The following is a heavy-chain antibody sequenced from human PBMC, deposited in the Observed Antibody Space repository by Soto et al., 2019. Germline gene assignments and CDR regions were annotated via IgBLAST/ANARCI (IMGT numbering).Heavy chain of an antibody. J-gene: IGHJ4*02. Sequence: EVQLVESGGGLVQPGGSLRLSCAASGFTFSNYAMTWVSQAPGKGLEWVSGDTGSGGNTYYADSVKGRFTISRDKSKNTLYLQMISLRAEDTAVYYCAKAQYSGYAVSLNLDSWGQGALVTVSS. D-gene: IGHD5-12*01. CDR1: GFTFSNYA. CDR3: AKAQYSGYAVSLNLDS. CDR2: DTGSGGNT. V-gene: IGHV3-23*04.